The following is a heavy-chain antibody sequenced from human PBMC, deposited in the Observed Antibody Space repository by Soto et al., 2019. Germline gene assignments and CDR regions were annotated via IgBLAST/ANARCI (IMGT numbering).Heavy chain of an antibody. J-gene: IGHJ4*02. CDR3: ARSPRSSPYFDY. V-gene: IGHV5-51*01. D-gene: IGHD6-13*01. CDR2: IYPGDHET. Sequence: GESLKISCQCSGYTFSNFWIGWVRQLPGKGLEWMGIIYPGDHETRYSPSFHGKVTISADKSINAAYLQWNSLEASDTAFYFCARSPRSSPYFDYWGQGALVTVSS. CDR1: GYTFSNFW.